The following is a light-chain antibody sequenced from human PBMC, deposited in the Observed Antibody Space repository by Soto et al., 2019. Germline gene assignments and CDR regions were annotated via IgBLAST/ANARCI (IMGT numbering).Light chain of an antibody. CDR1: QSVSSN. CDR3: QQYNDWRPIT. J-gene: IGKJ4*01. CDR2: GAS. V-gene: IGKV3-15*01. Sequence: EIVLTQSPGTLSLSPGERATLSCRAGQSVSSNLAWYQQKPGQAPRLLIYGASTRATGIPARFSGSGSGTEFTLTISSLQSEDFAVYYCQQYNDWRPITFGGGTKVDI.